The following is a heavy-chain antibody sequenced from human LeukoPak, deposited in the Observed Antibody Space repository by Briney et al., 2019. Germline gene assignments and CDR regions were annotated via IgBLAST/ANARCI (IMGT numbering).Heavy chain of an antibody. CDR2: IYYSGST. J-gene: IGHJ4*02. V-gene: IGHV4-39*07. Sequence: SETLSLTCTVSGGSIRSSSYYWGWIRQSPGKGLEWIGSIYYSGSTYYNPSLKSRVTISVDTSKNQFSLKLSSVTAADTAVYYCARDVGYSSGWNYWGQGTLVTVSS. D-gene: IGHD6-19*01. CDR3: ARDVGYSSGWNY. CDR1: GGSIRSSSYY.